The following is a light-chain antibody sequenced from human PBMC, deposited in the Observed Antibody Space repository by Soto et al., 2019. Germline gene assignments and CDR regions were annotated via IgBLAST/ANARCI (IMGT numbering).Light chain of an antibody. J-gene: IGLJ1*01. Sequence: SYEWTHPPSVSLSPGHMARITCSGDTLSEQHAYWYQQRPGQAPELVIYKDTERASGIPDRFSGSKSGTTVTLTITGVQAEDEADYYCQSADFGGNCVFGAGTKVTVL. CDR1: TLSEQH. V-gene: IGLV3-25*02. CDR2: KDT. CDR3: QSADFGGNCV.